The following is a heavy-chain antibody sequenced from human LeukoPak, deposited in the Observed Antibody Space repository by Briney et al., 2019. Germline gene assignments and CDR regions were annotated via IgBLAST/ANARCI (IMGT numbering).Heavy chain of an antibody. J-gene: IGHJ2*01. CDR1: GFTFSSYD. D-gene: IGHD4-17*01. V-gene: IGHV3-13*01. Sequence: GGSLRLSCAASGFTFSSYDMHWVRQATGKGLEWVSAIGTAGDTYYPGSVKGRFTISRENAKNSLYLQMNSLRAGDTAVYYCARVYGDYPYWYFDLWGRGTLVTVSS. CDR3: ARVYGDYPYWYFDL. CDR2: IGTAGDT.